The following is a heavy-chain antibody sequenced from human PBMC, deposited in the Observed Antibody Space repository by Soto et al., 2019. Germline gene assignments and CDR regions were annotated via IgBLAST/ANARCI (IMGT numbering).Heavy chain of an antibody. CDR3: TRDQRYSSAV. Sequence: EVQLVESGGGLVQPGGSLRFSCAASGFDFTNSWMHWVRQAPGKGLVWVSHVNSAGSITTHADAVKGRFTISRDNAKNTVYLQMNSLRVEDTAVYFCTRDQRYSSAVWGQGTLVTVSS. V-gene: IGHV3-74*01. CDR1: GFDFTNSW. J-gene: IGHJ4*02. D-gene: IGHD5-18*01. CDR2: VNSAGSIT.